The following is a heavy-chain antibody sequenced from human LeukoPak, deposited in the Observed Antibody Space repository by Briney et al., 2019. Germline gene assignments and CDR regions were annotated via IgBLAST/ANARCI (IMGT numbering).Heavy chain of an antibody. CDR1: GFTFSSYG. CDR2: ISYDGSNK. V-gene: IGHV3-30*18. CDR3: AKDGGKAGYYRYDY. Sequence: GRSLRLSCAASGFTFSSYGMHWVRQAPGRGLEWVAVISYDGSNKYYADSVKGRFTISRDNSKNTLYLQMNSLRAEDTAVYYCAKDGGKAGYYRYDYWGQGTLVTVSS. J-gene: IGHJ4*02. D-gene: IGHD3-9*01.